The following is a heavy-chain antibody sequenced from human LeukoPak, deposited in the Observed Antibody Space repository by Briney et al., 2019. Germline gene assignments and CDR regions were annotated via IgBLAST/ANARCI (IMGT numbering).Heavy chain of an antibody. CDR1: GFTFTSSP. Sequence: SVKVSCKASGFTFTSSPIQWVRQARGQRLEWIGWIVVGSGNTNYAQKFQERVTITRDMSTGTAYMELSSLRSEDTAVYYCAADLCSGGSCYSNYWGLGTLVTVSS. D-gene: IGHD2-15*01. CDR2: IVVGSGNT. CDR3: AADLCSGGSCYSNY. J-gene: IGHJ4*02. V-gene: IGHV1-58*02.